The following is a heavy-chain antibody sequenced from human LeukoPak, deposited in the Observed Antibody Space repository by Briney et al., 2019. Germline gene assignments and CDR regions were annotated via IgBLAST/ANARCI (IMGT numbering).Heavy chain of an antibody. V-gene: IGHV4-39*07. CDR3: ARVPFGELLGDDAFDI. Sequence: PSETLSLTCTVSGGSISSSSYYWGWIRQPPGKGLEWIGSIYYSGSTYYNPSLKSRVTISVDTSKNQFSLKLSSVTAADTAVYYCARVPFGELLGDDAFDIWGQGTMVTVSS. J-gene: IGHJ3*02. CDR2: IYYSGST. D-gene: IGHD3-10*01. CDR1: GGSISSSSYY.